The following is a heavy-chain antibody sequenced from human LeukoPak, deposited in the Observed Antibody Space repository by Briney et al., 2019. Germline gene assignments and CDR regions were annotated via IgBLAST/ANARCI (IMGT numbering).Heavy chain of an antibody. CDR2: INAGNGNT. CDR3: AGARVQLWLKDAFDI. D-gene: IGHD5-18*01. V-gene: IGHV1-3*03. CDR1: GYTFTSYA. Sequence: ASVKVSCKASGYTFTSYAMHWVRQAPGQRLEWMGWINAGNGNTKYSQEFQGRVTITADKSTSTAYMELSSLRSEDTAVYYCAGARVQLWLKDAFDIWGQGTMVTVSS. J-gene: IGHJ3*02.